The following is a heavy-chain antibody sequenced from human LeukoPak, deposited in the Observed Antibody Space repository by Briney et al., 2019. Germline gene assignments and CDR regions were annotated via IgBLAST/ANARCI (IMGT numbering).Heavy chain of an antibody. CDR1: GGSFSGYY. D-gene: IGHD6-13*01. J-gene: IGHJ4*02. CDR3: ARGAAYNDY. Sequence: PSETLSLTCAVYGGSFSGYYWSWIRQPPGKGLEWIGYIYYSGSTNYNPSLKSRVTISVDTSKNQFSLKLSSVTAADTAVYYCARGAAYNDYWGQGTLVTVSS. CDR2: IYYSGST. V-gene: IGHV4-59*01.